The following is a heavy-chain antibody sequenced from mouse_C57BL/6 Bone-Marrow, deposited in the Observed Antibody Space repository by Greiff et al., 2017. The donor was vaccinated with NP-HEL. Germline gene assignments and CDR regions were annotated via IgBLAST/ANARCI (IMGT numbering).Heavy chain of an antibody. J-gene: IGHJ1*03. Sequence: QVQLQQPGAELVKPGASVKLSCKASGYTFTSYWMHWVKQRPGQGLEWIGMIHPNSGSTNYNEKFKSKATLTVDKSSSTAYMQLSSLTSEDSAVYYCARDFYYGSSWYFDVWGTGTTVTVSS. CDR2: IHPNSGST. CDR1: GYTFTSYW. V-gene: IGHV1-64*01. D-gene: IGHD1-1*01. CDR3: ARDFYYGSSWYFDV.